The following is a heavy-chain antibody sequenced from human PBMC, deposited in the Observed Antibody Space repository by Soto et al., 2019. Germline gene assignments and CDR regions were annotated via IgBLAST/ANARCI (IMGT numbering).Heavy chain of an antibody. V-gene: IGHV1-2*02. CDR2: VNPDNGGT. CDR1: GYTFTGNY. Sequence: GASVKVSCKASGYTFTGNYMHWVRQAPGQGLEWMGWVNPDNGGTTSAEKFQGRVTMTRDTSVTTAYMELYRLTSDDTAVYYCARDPRPPSGWLGFWEYGMDVWGQGTTVTVSS. J-gene: IGHJ6*02. CDR3: ARDPRPPSGWLGFWEYGMDV. D-gene: IGHD3-3*01.